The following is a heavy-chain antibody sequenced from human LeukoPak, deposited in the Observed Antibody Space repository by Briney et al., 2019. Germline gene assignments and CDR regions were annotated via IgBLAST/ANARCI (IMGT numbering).Heavy chain of an antibody. D-gene: IGHD2-2*01. CDR3: ATPYPREYCSSTTCYFNY. V-gene: IGHV5-51*01. J-gene: IGHJ4*02. CDR1: GYSFTSYW. CDR2: IYPGDSDT. Sequence: GESLKISCKGSGYSFTSYWIGWVRQMRGKGLEWMGIIYPGDSDTRYSPSFQGQVTISADKSISTTYLQWSSLKASDTAMYYCATPYPREYCSSTTCYFNYWGQGTLVTVSS.